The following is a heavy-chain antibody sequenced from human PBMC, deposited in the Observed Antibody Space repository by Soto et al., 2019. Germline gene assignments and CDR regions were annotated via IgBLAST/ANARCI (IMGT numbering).Heavy chain of an antibody. CDR2: ARNKANGYTT. V-gene: IGHV3-72*01. D-gene: IGHD2-2*01. CDR3: AKIYCTGTSCALHYYYMDV. J-gene: IGHJ6*03. Sequence: EVQLVESGGGLVQPGGSPRLSCAASGFIFSDHYMDWVRQAPGEGLAWVGRARNKANGYTTEYAASVKGRFTISRDDSKNSVYLQMNSLKTEDTAVYYCAKIYCTGTSCALHYYYMDVWGKGTTVTVSS. CDR1: GFIFSDHY.